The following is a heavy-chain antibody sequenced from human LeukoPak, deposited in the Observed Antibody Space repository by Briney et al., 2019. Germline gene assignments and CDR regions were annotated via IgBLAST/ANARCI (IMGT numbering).Heavy chain of an antibody. CDR1: GYTFTGYY. J-gene: IGHJ4*02. Sequence: ASVKVSCKASGYTFTGYYMHWVRQAPGQGLEWMGWINPNSGGTNYAQKFQGRVTMTRDTSISTAYMELSRLRSDDTAVYYCARESYDILTGYSQIDYWGQGTLVTVSS. D-gene: IGHD3-9*01. CDR3: ARESYDILTGYSQIDY. V-gene: IGHV1-2*02. CDR2: INPNSGGT.